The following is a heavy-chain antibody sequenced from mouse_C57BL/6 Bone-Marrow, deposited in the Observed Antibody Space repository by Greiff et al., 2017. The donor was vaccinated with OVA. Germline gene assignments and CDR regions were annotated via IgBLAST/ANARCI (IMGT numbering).Heavy chain of an antibody. CDR1: GYTFTSYW. V-gene: IGHV1-64*01. J-gene: IGHJ2*01. Sequence: QVQLQQPGAELVKPGASVKLSCKASGYTFTSYWMHWVKQRPGQGLEWIGMIHPNSGSTNYNEKFKSKATLPVDKSSSTAYMQLSSLTSEDSAVYYCARRDYGSSDDYFDYWGQGTTLTVSS. CDR2: IHPNSGST. CDR3: ARRDYGSSDDYFDY. D-gene: IGHD1-1*01.